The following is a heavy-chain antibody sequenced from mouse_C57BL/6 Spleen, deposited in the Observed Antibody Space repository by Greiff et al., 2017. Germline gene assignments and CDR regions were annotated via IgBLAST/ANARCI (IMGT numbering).Heavy chain of an antibody. D-gene: IGHD2-1*01. CDR3: ALIYYGNLWFAY. J-gene: IGHJ3*01. Sequence: EVKLMESGAELVKPGASVKLSCTASGFNIKDYYMHWVKQRTEQGLEWIGRIDPEDGETKYAPKFQGKATITADTSSNTAYLQLSSLTSEDTAVYYCALIYYGNLWFAYWGQGTLVTVSA. CDR1: GFNIKDYY. V-gene: IGHV14-2*01. CDR2: IDPEDGET.